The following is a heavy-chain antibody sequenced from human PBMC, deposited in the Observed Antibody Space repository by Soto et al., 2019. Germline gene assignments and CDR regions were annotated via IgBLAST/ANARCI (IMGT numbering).Heavy chain of an antibody. CDR3: ALPFKLGVNGPLRY. Sequence: HITLEESGPTLVKPTQTLTLTCTFSGISLTTSGVGVGWVRQPPGKALEWLALIYWDDDERYSPSLKSRLTITKDASQDQVVLTMTNMDPVDTASSHCALPFKLGVNGPLRYWGQGTLVTGSS. D-gene: IGHD1-26*01. CDR2: IYWDDDE. CDR1: GISLTTSGVG. J-gene: IGHJ4*02. V-gene: IGHV2-5*02.